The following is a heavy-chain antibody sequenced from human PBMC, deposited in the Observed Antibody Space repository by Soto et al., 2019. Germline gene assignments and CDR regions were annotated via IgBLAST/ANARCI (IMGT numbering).Heavy chain of an antibody. CDR2: ISYDGSNK. CDR1: GFTFSSYA. J-gene: IGHJ4*02. D-gene: IGHD3-10*01. V-gene: IGHV3-30-3*01. CDR3: ARGPFDSGSYPDY. Sequence: QVQLVESGGGVVQPGRSLRLSCAASGFTFSSYAMHWVRQTPGKGLEWVAVISYDGSNKYYADSVKGRFTISRDNSKNTLYLQMNSLRAEDTAVYYCARGPFDSGSYPDYWGQGTLVTVSS.